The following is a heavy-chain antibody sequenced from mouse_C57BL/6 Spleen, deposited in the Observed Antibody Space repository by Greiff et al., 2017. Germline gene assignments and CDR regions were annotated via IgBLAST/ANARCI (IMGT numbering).Heavy chain of an antibody. Sequence: VHLVESGAELAKPGASVKLSCKASGYTFTSYWMHWVKQRPGQGLEWIGYINPSRGYTKYNQKFKDKATLTADKSSSTAYMQLSSLTYEDSAVYYCARWPGDGGNAMDYWGQGTSVTVSS. D-gene: IGHD2-3*01. J-gene: IGHJ4*01. CDR3: ARWPGDGGNAMDY. CDR1: GYTFTSYW. V-gene: IGHV1-7*01. CDR2: INPSRGYT.